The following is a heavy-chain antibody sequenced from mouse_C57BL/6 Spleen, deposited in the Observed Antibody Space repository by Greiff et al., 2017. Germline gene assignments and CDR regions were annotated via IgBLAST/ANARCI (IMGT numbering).Heavy chain of an antibody. CDR1: GYSITSGYY. CDR3: ARDLGCAY. J-gene: IGHJ3*01. Sequence: DVQLVESGPGLVKPSQSLSLTCSVTGYSITSGYYWNWIRQFPGNKLEWMGYISYDGSNNYNPSLKNRISITRDTSKNQFFLKLNSVTTEDTATCYGARDLGCAYWGQGTLVTVSA. V-gene: IGHV3-6*01. CDR2: ISYDGSN.